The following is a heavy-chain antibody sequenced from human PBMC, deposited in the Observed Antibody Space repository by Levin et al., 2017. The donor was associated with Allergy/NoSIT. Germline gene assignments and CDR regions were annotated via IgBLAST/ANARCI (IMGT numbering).Heavy chain of an antibody. CDR1: GFTFSAYS. D-gene: IGHD2-2*01. V-gene: IGHV3-21*01. Sequence: PGGSLRLSCAASGFTFSAYSMNWVRQAPGKGLEWVSSIHFSSNYIYYADSVKGRFTISRDNAKNSLYLQMNSLRAEDTAVYYCARGGGYCSSTNCRGIDYWGQGTLVTVSS. J-gene: IGHJ4*02. CDR3: ARGGGYCSSTNCRGIDY. CDR2: IHFSSNYI.